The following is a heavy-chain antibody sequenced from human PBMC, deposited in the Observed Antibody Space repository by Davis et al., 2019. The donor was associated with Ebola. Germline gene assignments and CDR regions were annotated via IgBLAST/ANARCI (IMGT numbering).Heavy chain of an antibody. J-gene: IGHJ4*02. V-gene: IGHV3-30*18. CDR2: MLYNGRDK. CDR1: GFIFSNYG. CDR3: AKSRDGYFHGCL. Sequence: GESLKISCAASGFIFSNYGMHWVRQAPGRGLEWVAGMLYNGRDKYYAESVKGRFTISRDDSKNTVYLQMRSLRAEDTAVYYCAKSRDGYFHGCLWGQGTLVTVSS. D-gene: IGHD5-24*01.